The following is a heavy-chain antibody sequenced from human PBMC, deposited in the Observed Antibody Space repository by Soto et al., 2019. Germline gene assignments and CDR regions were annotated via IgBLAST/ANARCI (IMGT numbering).Heavy chain of an antibody. Sequence: SVKVSCKASGGTFSSYAISWVRQAPGQGLEWMGGIIPIFGTANYAQKFQGRVTITADESTSTAYMELSSLRSEDTAVYYCARVGAVAETFDYWGQGTLVTVSS. D-gene: IGHD6-19*01. CDR2: IIPIFGTA. V-gene: IGHV1-69*13. CDR1: GGTFSSYA. CDR3: ARVGAVAETFDY. J-gene: IGHJ4*02.